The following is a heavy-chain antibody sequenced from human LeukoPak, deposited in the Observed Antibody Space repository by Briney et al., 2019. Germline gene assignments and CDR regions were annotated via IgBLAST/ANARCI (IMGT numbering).Heavy chain of an antibody. Sequence: GASVKVSCKASGGTFSSYAISWVRQAPGQGLEWMGGIIPIFGTTNYAQKFQGRVTMTRDTSISTAYMELSRLRSDDTAVYYCARENKQWLVPFDYWGQGTLVTVSS. CDR3: ARENKQWLVPFDY. CDR1: GGTFSSYA. CDR2: IIPIFGTT. J-gene: IGHJ4*02. V-gene: IGHV1-69*05. D-gene: IGHD6-19*01.